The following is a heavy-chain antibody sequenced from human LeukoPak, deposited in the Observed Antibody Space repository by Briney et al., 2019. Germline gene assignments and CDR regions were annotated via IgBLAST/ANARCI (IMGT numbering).Heavy chain of an antibody. CDR1: GVTFSSYV. V-gene: IGHV3-23*01. Sequence: GGALRLSCAVSGVTFSSYVMSWGRQGPGKGRKWGSGISTSGGSTYYSDSVKGRFTISRDNSKKTLYLQMNSLRAEDTAVSYCAHGYNYGLDYWGQGTLVTVSS. J-gene: IGHJ4*02. D-gene: IGHD5-18*01. CDR3: AHGYNYGLDY. CDR2: ISTSGGST.